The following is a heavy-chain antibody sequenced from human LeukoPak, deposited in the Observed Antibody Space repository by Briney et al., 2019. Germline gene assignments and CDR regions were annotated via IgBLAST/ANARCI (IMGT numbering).Heavy chain of an antibody. CDR2: ISTYNDNT. D-gene: IGHD3-22*01. CDR1: GYTFTSYD. V-gene: IGHV1-18*01. CDR3: ARILYYDSSGPPDY. J-gene: IGHJ4*02. Sequence: ASVKVSCKASGYTFTSYDISWVRQAPGQGLEWMGWISTYNDNTHYAQKLQGRVTMTTDTSTSTVYMELKSLRSDDTAVYYCARILYYDSSGPPDYWGQGTLVTVSS.